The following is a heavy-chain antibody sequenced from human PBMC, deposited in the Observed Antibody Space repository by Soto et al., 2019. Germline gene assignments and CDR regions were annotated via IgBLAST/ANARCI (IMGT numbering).Heavy chain of an antibody. Sequence: PGGSLRLSCAASGFTFSSYSMNWVRQAPGKGLEWVSSISSSSSFIYYADSVKGRFTVSRDNAKNSLYLQMNSLRAEDTAVYYCARTGDYDFWSGYLWGQGTLVTVSS. CDR1: GFTFSSYS. D-gene: IGHD3-3*01. CDR3: ARTGDYDFWSGYL. CDR2: ISSSSSFI. J-gene: IGHJ4*02. V-gene: IGHV3-21*01.